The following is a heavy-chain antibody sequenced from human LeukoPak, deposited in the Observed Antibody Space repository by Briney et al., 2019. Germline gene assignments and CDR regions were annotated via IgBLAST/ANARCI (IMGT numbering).Heavy chain of an antibody. CDR1: GYSISSGYY. CDR2: IYHSGST. Sequence: SETLSLTCTVSGYSISSGYYWGWIRQPPGKGLEWIGSIYHSGSTYYNPSLKSRVTISVDTSKNQFSLKLSSVTAADTAVYYCARDWLAVAGRRPGSTHTNWFDPWGQGTLVTVSS. D-gene: IGHD6-19*01. J-gene: IGHJ5*02. V-gene: IGHV4-38-2*02. CDR3: ARDWLAVAGRRPGSTHTNWFDP.